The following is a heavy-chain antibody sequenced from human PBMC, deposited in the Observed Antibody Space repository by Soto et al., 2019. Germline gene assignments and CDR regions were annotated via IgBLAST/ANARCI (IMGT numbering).Heavy chain of an antibody. J-gene: IGHJ5*02. V-gene: IGHV3-23*01. CDR3: AKDPQRKITMVRGVIIRGSNWFDP. D-gene: IGHD3-10*01. CDR1: GFTFSSYA. Sequence: GGSLRLSCAASGFTFSSYAMSWVRQAPGKGLEWVSAISGSGGSTYYADSVKGRFTISRDNSKNTWYLQMNSLRAEDKAVYYCAKDPQRKITMVRGVIIRGSNWFDPWGQGTLVTVSS. CDR2: ISGSGGST.